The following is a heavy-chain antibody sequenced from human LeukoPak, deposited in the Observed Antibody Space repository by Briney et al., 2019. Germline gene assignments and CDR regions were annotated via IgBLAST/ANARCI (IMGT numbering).Heavy chain of an antibody. D-gene: IGHD3-3*01. V-gene: IGHV3-48*03. J-gene: IGHJ3*02. CDR3: ASGVRFLEWLPSPPDAFDI. CDR2: ISSSGSTI. Sequence: GESLKISCAASGFTFSSYEMNWGRQAPGKGLEWVSYISSSGSTIYYADSVKGRFTISRDNAKNSLYLQMNSLRAEDAAVYYCASGVRFLEWLPSPPDAFDIWGQGTMVTVSS. CDR1: GFTFSSYE.